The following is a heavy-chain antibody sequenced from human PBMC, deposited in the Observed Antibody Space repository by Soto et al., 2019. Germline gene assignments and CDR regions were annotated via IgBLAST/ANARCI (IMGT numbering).Heavy chain of an antibody. D-gene: IGHD7-27*01. Sequence: SQTLSLTCAISGDSVSSNTAAWNWIRQSPSRGLEWLGRTFYRSRWYSDYAVSLKSRITINPDTSKNQCSLQLNSVTPEDTAVYFCARGSHWAFDYWGQGTLVTVSS. J-gene: IGHJ4*02. CDR3: ARGSHWAFDY. V-gene: IGHV6-1*01. CDR2: TFYRSRWYS. CDR1: GDSVSSNTAA.